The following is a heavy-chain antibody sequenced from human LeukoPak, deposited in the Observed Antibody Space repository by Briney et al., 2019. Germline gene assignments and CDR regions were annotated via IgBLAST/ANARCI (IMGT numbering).Heavy chain of an antibody. CDR2: IYHSGST. CDR3: ARGRYSYGGHWFDP. Sequence: SETLSLTCTVSGYSISSGYYWGWIRQPPGKGLEWIGSIYHSGSTYYNPSLKSRVTISVDTSKNQFSLKLSSVTAADTAVYYCARGRYSYGGHWFDPWGQGTLVTVSS. CDR1: GYSISSGYY. V-gene: IGHV4-38-2*02. J-gene: IGHJ5*02. D-gene: IGHD5-18*01.